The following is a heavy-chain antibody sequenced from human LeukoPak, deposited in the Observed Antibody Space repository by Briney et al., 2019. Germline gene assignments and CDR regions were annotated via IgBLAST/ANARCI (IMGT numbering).Heavy chain of an antibody. CDR3: AKDYFDSRAYTVDY. V-gene: IGHV3-30*18. CDR1: GFTFSRYG. D-gene: IGHD3-22*01. CDR2: MSHDGSNN. Sequence: TGGSLRLSCAASGFTFSRYGIHWVRQAPGKGLEWVAVMSHDGSNNYYADSVKGRFTISRDNSKNTLYLQMISLRAEDTAVYYCAKDYFDSRAYTVDYWGQGTLVTVSS. J-gene: IGHJ4*02.